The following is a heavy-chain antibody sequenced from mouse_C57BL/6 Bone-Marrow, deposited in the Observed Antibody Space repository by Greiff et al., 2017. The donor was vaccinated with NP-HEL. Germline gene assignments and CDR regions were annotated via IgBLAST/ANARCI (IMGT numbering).Heavy chain of an antibody. CDR1: GYTFTSYD. D-gene: IGHD1-1*01. CDR3: LYYYGSGYFDV. Sequence: QVQLKESGPELVKPGASVKLSCKASGYTFTSYDINWVKQRPGQGLEWIGWVYPRDGSTKYNEKFKGKATLTVDTSSSTAYMELHSLTSEDSAVYFCLYYYGSGYFDVWGTGTTVTVSS. CDR2: VYPRDGST. V-gene: IGHV1-85*01. J-gene: IGHJ1*03.